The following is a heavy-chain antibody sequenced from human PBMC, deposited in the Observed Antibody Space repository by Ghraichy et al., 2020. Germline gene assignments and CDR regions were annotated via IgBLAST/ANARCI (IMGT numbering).Heavy chain of an antibody. CDR1: GYTFTSYG. CDR2: ISAYNGNT. CDR3: ARDPTTVTSPYYYYMDV. J-gene: IGHJ6*03. D-gene: IGHD4-17*01. Sequence: ASVKVSCKASGYTFTSYGISWVRQAPGQGLEWMGWISAYNGNTNYAQKLQGRVTMTTDTSTSTAYMELRSLRSDDTAVYYCARDPTTVTSPYYYYMDVWGKGTTVTVSS. V-gene: IGHV1-18*01.